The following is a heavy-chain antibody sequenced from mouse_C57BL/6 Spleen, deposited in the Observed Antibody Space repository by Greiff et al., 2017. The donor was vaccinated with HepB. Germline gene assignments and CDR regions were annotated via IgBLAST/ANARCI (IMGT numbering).Heavy chain of an antibody. Sequence: QVQLQQPGAELVRPGSSVKLSCKASGYTFTSYWMHWVKQRPIQGLEWIGNIDPSDSETHYNQKFKDKATLTVDKSSSTAYMQLSSLTSEDSAVYYFARADYSNSDWYFDVWGTGTTVTVSS. J-gene: IGHJ1*03. CDR3: ARADYSNSDWYFDV. D-gene: IGHD2-5*01. V-gene: IGHV1-52*01. CDR1: GYTFTSYW. CDR2: IDPSDSET.